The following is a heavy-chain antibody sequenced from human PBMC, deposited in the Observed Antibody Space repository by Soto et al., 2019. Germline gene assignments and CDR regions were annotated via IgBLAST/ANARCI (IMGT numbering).Heavy chain of an antibody. Sequence: LRLSCAGSGFTFRTYEMNWVRQAPGKGLEWVSYISDSGSSIYYADSVKGRFTISRDNAENSLYLQMNSLRAEDTAVYYCARDMSSSSRGMDVWGQGTTVTVSS. J-gene: IGHJ6*02. CDR1: GFTFRTYE. CDR2: ISDSGSSI. CDR3: ARDMSSSSRGMDV. D-gene: IGHD6-13*01. V-gene: IGHV3-48*03.